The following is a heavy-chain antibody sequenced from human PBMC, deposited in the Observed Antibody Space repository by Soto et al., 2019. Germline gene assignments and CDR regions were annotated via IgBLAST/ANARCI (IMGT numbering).Heavy chain of an antibody. D-gene: IGHD5-18*01. J-gene: IGHJ6*02. Sequence: PSETLSLTCTVSGGSISSGGYYWSWIRQHPGKGLEWIGYIYYSGSTYYNPSLKSRVTISVDTSKNQFSLKLSSVTAADTAVYYCAREPIGYSYAPYGTDVWGQVTPGTVSS. CDR3: AREPIGYSYAPYGTDV. CDR2: IYYSGST. CDR1: GGSISSGGYY. V-gene: IGHV4-31*03.